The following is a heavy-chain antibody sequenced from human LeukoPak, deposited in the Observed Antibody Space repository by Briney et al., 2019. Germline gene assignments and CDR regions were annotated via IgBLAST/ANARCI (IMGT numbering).Heavy chain of an antibody. V-gene: IGHV3-64*03. CDR2: IISNGEST. D-gene: IGHD3-16*01. J-gene: IGHJ2*01. CDR1: GFTFSGYA. CDR3: ARLKTSDWYFDL. Sequence: PGGSLRLSCSASGFTFSGYAMHWVRQAPGKGLEYVSAIISNGESTYYSDSVKDRFTISRDNSKNTLYLQMSSLRAEDTAVYYCARLKTSDWYFDLWGRGTLVTVSS.